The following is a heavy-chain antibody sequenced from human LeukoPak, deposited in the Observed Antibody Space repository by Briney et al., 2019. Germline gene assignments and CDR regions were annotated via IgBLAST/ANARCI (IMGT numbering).Heavy chain of an antibody. D-gene: IGHD6-6*01. CDR3: ERCGGYSSSSRKHYYYYYYRDV. Sequence: ASVKVSCKPSGYTFTSYGISWVRQAPGQGLEWMGWISAYIGNTNSAQKLQGTVTMTTDTFTSTPCMELRSLRSDDTAVYYCERCGGYSSSSRKHYYYYYYRDVWGKGTAVTV. V-gene: IGHV1-18*01. CDR1: GYTFTSYG. J-gene: IGHJ6*03. CDR2: ISAYIGNT.